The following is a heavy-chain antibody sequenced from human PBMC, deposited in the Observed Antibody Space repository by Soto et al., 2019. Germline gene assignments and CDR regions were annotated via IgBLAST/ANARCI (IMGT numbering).Heavy chain of an antibody. Sequence: SETLSLTCAVSGGSISSGGYSWSWIRQPPGKGLEWIGYIYHSGSTYYNPSLKSRVTISVDRSKNQFSLKLSSVTAADTAVYYCARGRGSLWSVYYGYYYYGMDVWGQGTTVTVSS. V-gene: IGHV4-30-2*01. J-gene: IGHJ6*02. CDR1: GGSISSGGYS. CDR2: IYHSGST. D-gene: IGHD3-3*01. CDR3: ARGRGSLWSVYYGYYYYGMDV.